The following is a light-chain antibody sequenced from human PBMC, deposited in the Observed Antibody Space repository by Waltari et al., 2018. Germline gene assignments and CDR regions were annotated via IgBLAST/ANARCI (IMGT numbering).Light chain of an antibody. Sequence: QSALTQPASVSGSPGQSITIPCTGTSSDVGGYHYVSWYQQHPGKAPKLMIYDVSKRPSGVSNRFSGSKSGNTASLTISGLQAEDEADYYCCSYAGSSTYVFGTGTKVTVL. J-gene: IGLJ1*01. CDR3: CSYAGSSTYV. CDR1: SSDVGGYHY. V-gene: IGLV2-23*02. CDR2: DVS.